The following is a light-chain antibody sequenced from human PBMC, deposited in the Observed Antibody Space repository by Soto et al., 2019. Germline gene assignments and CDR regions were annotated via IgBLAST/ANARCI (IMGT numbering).Light chain of an antibody. CDR2: GAS. V-gene: IGKV3-15*01. CDR1: QNVGNN. CDR3: QQYNNWPRT. J-gene: IGKJ1*01. Sequence: EIVMTQSPAALSVSRVERASLSCRASQNVGNNLVWYQQKPGQAPRLLIYGASTRAAGIPDRFSGSGSGTEFTLTISSLQSEDFAVYHCQQYNNWPRTFGQGTKVDIK.